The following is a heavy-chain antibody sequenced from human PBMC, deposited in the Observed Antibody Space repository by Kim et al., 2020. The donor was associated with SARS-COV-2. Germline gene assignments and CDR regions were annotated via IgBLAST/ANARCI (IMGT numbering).Heavy chain of an antibody. D-gene: IGHD4-17*01. J-gene: IGHJ4*02. V-gene: IGHV3-30*18. Sequence: GGSLRLSCAASGFTFSSYGMHWVRQAPGKGLEWVAVISYDGSNKYYADSVKGRFTISRDNSKNTLYLQMNSLRAEDTAVYYCAKPATVVTPPGSSHLYYFDYWGQGTLVTVSS. CDR2: ISYDGSNK. CDR3: AKPATVVTPPGSSHLYYFDY. CDR1: GFTFSSYG.